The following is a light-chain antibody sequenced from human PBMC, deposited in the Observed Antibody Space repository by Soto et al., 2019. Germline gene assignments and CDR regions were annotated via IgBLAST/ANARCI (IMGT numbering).Light chain of an antibody. CDR2: GAS. J-gene: IGKJ1*01. V-gene: IGKV3-20*01. Sequence: EIVLTQFPGTLSLSPGERATLSCRASQSVSSNYLAWYQQKPGQAPRLLIYGASSRATGIPDRFSGSGSGTDFTLTISRLEPEDFAVYYCQQYGSSPTFGQGTKVAIK. CDR1: QSVSSNY. CDR3: QQYGSSPT.